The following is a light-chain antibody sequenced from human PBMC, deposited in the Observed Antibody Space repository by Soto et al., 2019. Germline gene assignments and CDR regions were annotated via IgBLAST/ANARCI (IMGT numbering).Light chain of an antibody. V-gene: IGKV3-15*01. CDR2: GAS. Sequence: EIVMTQSPATLSVSPGERATLSCRASQSVSSNLVWYQQKPGQAPRLLIYGASTRATGIPARFSGRGSGTEFTLTISSLQSEDFAVYHCQQYNNWPPITFDQGTRLEIK. CDR3: QQYNNWPPIT. J-gene: IGKJ5*01. CDR1: QSVSSN.